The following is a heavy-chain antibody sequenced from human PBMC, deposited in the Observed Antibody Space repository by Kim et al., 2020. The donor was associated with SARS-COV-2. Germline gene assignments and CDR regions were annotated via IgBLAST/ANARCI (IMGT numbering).Heavy chain of an antibody. Sequence: GGSLRLSCAASGFTFDDYAMHWVRQAPGKGLEWVSGISWNSGSIGYADSVKGRFTISRDNAKNSLYLQMNSLRAEDTALYYCAKDTNHDSIGYKVNGMDVWGQGTTVTVSS. D-gene: IGHD3-22*01. V-gene: IGHV3-9*01. CDR3: AKDTNHDSIGYKVNGMDV. CDR1: GFTFDDYA. CDR2: ISWNSGSI. J-gene: IGHJ6*02.